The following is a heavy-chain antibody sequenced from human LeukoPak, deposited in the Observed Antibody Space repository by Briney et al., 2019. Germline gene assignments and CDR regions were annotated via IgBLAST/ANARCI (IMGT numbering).Heavy chain of an antibody. V-gene: IGHV4-59*11. J-gene: IGHJ4*02. CDR1: GGSISSHY. CDR3: ARRSGVLDSRDSRYYFDH. D-gene: IGHD3-22*01. CDR2: IYYSGST. Sequence: SETLSLTCIVSGGSISSHYWSWIRQTPGKGLEYIGYIYYSGSTDYNPSLKSRVTISLDTSKNQFSLHLSSVTAADTAVYYCARRSGVLDSRDSRYYFDHWGQGTLVTVSP.